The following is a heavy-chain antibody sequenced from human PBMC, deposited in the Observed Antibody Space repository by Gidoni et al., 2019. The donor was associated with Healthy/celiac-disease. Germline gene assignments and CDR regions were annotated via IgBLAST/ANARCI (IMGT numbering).Heavy chain of an antibody. V-gene: IGHV4-61*02. Sequence: QVQLQESGPGLVKPSQTLSLTCTVSGGSISSGSYYWSWIRPPAGTGLEWIGRIYTSGSTNYNPSLKSRVTISVDTSKNQFSLKLSSVTAADTAVYYCARDQWLVGGGFDYWGQGTLVTVSS. CDR3: ARDQWLVGGGFDY. D-gene: IGHD6-19*01. CDR2: IYTSGST. CDR1: GGSISSGSYY. J-gene: IGHJ4*02.